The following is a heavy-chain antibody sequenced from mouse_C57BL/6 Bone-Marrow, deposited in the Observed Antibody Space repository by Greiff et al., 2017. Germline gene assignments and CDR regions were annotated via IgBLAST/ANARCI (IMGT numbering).Heavy chain of an antibody. D-gene: IGHD1-1*01. J-gene: IGHJ4*01. CDR3: ARGGITTVVATRDYYAMDY. CDR1: GYTFTSYW. V-gene: IGHV1-64*01. Sequence: VQLQQPGAELVKPGASVKLSCKASGYTFTSYWMHWVKQRPGQGLEWIGMIHPNSGSTNYNEKFKSKATLTVDKSSSTAYMQLSSLTSEDSAVYYCARGGITTVVATRDYYAMDYWGQGTSVTVSS. CDR2: IHPNSGST.